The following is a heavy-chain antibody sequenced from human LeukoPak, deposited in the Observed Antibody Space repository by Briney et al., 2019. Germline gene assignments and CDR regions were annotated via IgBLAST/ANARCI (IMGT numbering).Heavy chain of an antibody. CDR2: IWYDGSNK. CDR1: GFTFSSYG. V-gene: IGHV3-33*01. J-gene: IGHJ4*02. CDR3: ARDEDSNYYYFDY. D-gene: IGHD4-11*01. Sequence: GGSLRLSCAASGFTFSSYGMHWVRRAPGKGLEWVAVIWYDGSNKYYADSVKGRFTISRDNSKNTLYLQMNSLRAEDTAVYYCARDEDSNYYYFDYWGQGTLVTVSS.